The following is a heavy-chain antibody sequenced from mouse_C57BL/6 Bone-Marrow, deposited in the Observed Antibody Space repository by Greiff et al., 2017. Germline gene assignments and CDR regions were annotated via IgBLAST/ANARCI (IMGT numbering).Heavy chain of an antibody. D-gene: IGHD1-1*01. CDR1: GYAFTNYL. V-gene: IGHV1-54*01. CDR3: ARGYYYGSSYGAWFAY. J-gene: IGHJ3*01. CDR2: INPGSGGT. Sequence: QVQLQQSGAELVRPGPSVKVSCKASGYAFTNYLIEWVKQRPGQGLEWIGVINPGSGGTNYNEKFKGKATLTADKSSSTAYMQLSSLTSEDSAVYFCARGYYYGSSYGAWFAYWGQGTLVTVSA.